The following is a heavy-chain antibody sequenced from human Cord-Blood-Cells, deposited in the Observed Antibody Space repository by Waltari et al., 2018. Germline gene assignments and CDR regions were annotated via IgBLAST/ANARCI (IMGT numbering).Heavy chain of an antibody. V-gene: IGHV3-53*01. CDR3: ARGDYDSSGYYFDY. J-gene: IGHJ4*02. Sequence: EVQLVESGGGLIQPGGSLRLSCAASGFTVSSNYMSWVRQAPGKGLEWVLVIYSGGSTYNADSVKGRFTISRDNSKNTLYLQMNSLRAEDTAVYYCARGDYDSSGYYFDYWGQGTLVTVSS. D-gene: IGHD3-22*01. CDR1: GFTVSSNY. CDR2: IYSGGST.